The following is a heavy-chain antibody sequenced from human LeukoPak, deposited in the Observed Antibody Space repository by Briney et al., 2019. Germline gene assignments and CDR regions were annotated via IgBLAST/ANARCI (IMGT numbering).Heavy chain of an antibody. CDR3: TIARKIVLLIFGAFDI. CDR1: GFNVSSNE. D-gene: IGHD2/OR15-2a*01. V-gene: IGHV3-38-3*01. Sequence: PGGSLRLSCVASGFNVSSNEMSWVRQAPGKGLECVSSISGGKTYFADSRKGRFTISRDNPNNTLRLRMNSLRAEDTAVYYCTIARKIVLLIFGAFDIWGQGTMVTVSS. J-gene: IGHJ3*02. CDR2: ISGGKT.